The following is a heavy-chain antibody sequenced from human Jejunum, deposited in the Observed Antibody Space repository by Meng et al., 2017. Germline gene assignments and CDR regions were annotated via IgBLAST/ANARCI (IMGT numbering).Heavy chain of an antibody. Sequence: GESLKISCTISGFTFDDYGVSWVRQAPGKGLEWVGFIRSKSYGGTTEYAASVKGRFSISRDEAKKIADLQMDGLEREDTAVYSCCREDGYSSDWYTDYWGQGTLVTVSS. CDR2: IRSKSYGGTT. D-gene: IGHD6-19*01. J-gene: IGHJ4*02. V-gene: IGHV3-49*04. CDR1: GFTFDDYG. CDR3: CREDGYSSDWYTDY.